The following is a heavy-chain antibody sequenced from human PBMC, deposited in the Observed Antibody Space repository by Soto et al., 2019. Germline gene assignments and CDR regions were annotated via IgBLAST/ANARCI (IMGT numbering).Heavy chain of an antibody. V-gene: IGHV3-21*01. CDR3: ATPPVVPASNWFDP. J-gene: IGHJ5*02. CDR1: GFTFSSYS. CDR2: ISSSSSYI. Sequence: PRGVLRLSCAASGFTFSSYSMNWVRQAPGKGLEWVSSISSSSSYIYYADSVKGRFTISRDNAKNSLYLQMNSLRAEDTAVYYCATPPVVPASNWFDPWGQGTLVTVSS. D-gene: IGHD2-2*01.